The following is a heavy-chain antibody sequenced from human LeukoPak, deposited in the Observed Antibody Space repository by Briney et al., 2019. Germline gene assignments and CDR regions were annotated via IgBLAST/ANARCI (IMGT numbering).Heavy chain of an antibody. CDR1: GGSISSGGYS. V-gene: IGHV4-30-2*02. Sequence: SQTLSLTCAVSGGSISSGGYSWSWIRQPPGKGLEWIGYIYHSGTTNYNPSPKSRVTISVDTSKNKFSLDLSSVTAADTAVYYCARVGYCSGGSCRFDPWGQGTLVTVSS. CDR2: IYHSGTT. D-gene: IGHD2-15*01. CDR3: ARVGYCSGGSCRFDP. J-gene: IGHJ5*02.